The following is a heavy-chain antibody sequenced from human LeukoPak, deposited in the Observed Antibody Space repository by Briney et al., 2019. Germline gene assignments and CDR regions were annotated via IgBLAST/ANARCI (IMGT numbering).Heavy chain of an antibody. V-gene: IGHV4-59*01. D-gene: IGHD6-13*01. CDR2: IYYSGST. Sequence: PSETLSLTCTVSGGFISSYYWSWIWQPPGKGLEWIGYIYYSGSTNYNPSLKSRVTISVDTSKNQFSLKLSSVTAADTAVYYCARRQEVAAAPGSWFDPWGQGTLVTVSS. CDR3: ARRQEVAAAPGSWFDP. CDR1: GGFISSYY. J-gene: IGHJ5*02.